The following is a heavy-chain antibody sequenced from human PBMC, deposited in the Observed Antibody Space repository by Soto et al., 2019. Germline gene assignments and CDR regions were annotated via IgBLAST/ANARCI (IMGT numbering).Heavy chain of an antibody. CDR2: IYYSGST. V-gene: IGHV4-59*01. Sequence: SETLSLTCTVSGGSISSYYWSWIRQPPGKGLEWIGYIYYSGSTNYNPSLKSRVTISVDTSKNQFSLKLSSVTAADTAVYYCARVKRITIFGVVTYYFDYWGQGTLVTVSS. D-gene: IGHD3-3*01. CDR1: GGSISSYY. CDR3: ARVKRITIFGVVTYYFDY. J-gene: IGHJ4*02.